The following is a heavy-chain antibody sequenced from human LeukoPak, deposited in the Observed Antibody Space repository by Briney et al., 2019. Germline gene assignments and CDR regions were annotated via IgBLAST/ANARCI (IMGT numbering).Heavy chain of an antibody. CDR1: GFTFSSYS. Sequence: PGGSLRLSCAASGFTFSSYSMNWVRQAPGKGLEWVSYISSSGSTIYYADSVKGRFTISRDNAKNSLYLQMNSLRAEDTAVYYCATEINGGATPFDYWGQGTLVTVSS. V-gene: IGHV3-48*04. CDR3: ATEINGGATPFDY. CDR2: ISSSGSTI. J-gene: IGHJ4*02. D-gene: IGHD1-26*01.